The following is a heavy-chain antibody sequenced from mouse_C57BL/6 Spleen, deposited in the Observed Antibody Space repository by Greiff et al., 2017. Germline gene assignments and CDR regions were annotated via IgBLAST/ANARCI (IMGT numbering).Heavy chain of an antibody. CDR2: IYPGDGDT. V-gene: IGHV1-80*01. J-gene: IGHJ2*01. CDR1: GYAFSSYW. D-gene: IGHD3-2*02. Sequence: VQLQQSGAELVKPGASVKISCKASGYAFSSYWMNWVKQRPGKGLEWIGQIYPGDGDTNYNGKFKGKATLTADKSSSTAYMQLSSLTSEDSAVYFCARGSSGGYYFDYWGQGTTLTVSS. CDR3: ARGSSGGYYFDY.